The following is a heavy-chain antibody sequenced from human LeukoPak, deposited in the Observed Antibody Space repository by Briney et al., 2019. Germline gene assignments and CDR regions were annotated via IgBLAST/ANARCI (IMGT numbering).Heavy chain of an antibody. J-gene: IGHJ6*02. D-gene: IGHD6-13*01. CDR2: IRTKVNSYAT. CDR3: SRGISGYGMDV. V-gene: IGHV3-73*01. Sequence: TGGSLRFSCAASGFTFSGSGMHWVRQASGKGLELIGRIRTKVNSYATAYAASVKGRFTISRDDSKNTAYLQMDSLKTEDTAVYYCSRGISGYGMDVWGQGTTVTVSS. CDR1: GFTFSGSG.